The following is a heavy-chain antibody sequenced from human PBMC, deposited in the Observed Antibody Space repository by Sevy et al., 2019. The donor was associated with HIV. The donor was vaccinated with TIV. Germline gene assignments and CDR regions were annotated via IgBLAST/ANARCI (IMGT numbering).Heavy chain of an antibody. D-gene: IGHD3-22*01. CDR1: GFTFSNAW. CDR2: IKSKADGGTT. CDR3: TTGERYDTSGYHY. J-gene: IGHJ4*02. V-gene: IGHV3-15*01. Sequence: GGSLRLSCAASGFTFSNAWMSWVRQAPGKGLEWVGRIKSKADGGTTDYTAPVKGRFTISRDDSKNTLYLQMNSPKTEDTAVYYCTTGERYDTSGYHYWGQGTLVTVSS.